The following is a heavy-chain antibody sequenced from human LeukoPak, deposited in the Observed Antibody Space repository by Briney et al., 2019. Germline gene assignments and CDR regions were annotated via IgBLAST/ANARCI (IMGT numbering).Heavy chain of an antibody. CDR3: ARTQPPCTSCLLLDY. CDR1: GFTVTGYY. CDR2: INPNSGGT. J-gene: IGHJ4*02. D-gene: IGHD2-2*01. Sequence: ASVKVSCKASGFTVTGYYMHWVRQAPGQGLEWMGWINPNSGGTKYAQKFQGRVTMTRDTSITTGYMELSRLTSDDTAVYYCARTQPPCTSCLLLDYWGQGTLVTVSS. V-gene: IGHV1-2*02.